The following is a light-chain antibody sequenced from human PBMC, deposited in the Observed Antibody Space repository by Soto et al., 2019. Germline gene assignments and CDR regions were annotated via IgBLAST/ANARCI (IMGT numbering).Light chain of an antibody. V-gene: IGLV2-23*03. CDR1: SSDVGSHNL. CDR2: EGS. J-gene: IGLJ2*01. Sequence: QSALTQPASVSGSPGQSITISCTGTSSDVGSHNLVSWYQQHPGKAPKFIIYEGSKRPSGVSTLFSGSKSGNTASLTISGLQAEDEADDYCCSYAGSSTFVVFGGGTKLTVL. CDR3: CSYAGSSTFVV.